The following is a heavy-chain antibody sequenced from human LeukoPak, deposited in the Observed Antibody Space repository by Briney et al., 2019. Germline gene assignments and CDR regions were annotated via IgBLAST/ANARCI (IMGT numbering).Heavy chain of an antibody. CDR3: AKAHIAAAGTDFDY. V-gene: IGHV3-23*01. J-gene: IGHJ4*02. CDR1: GFTFSSYA. Sequence: GWSLRLSCAASGFTFSSYAMSWVRQAPGRGLEWVSAISGSGGSTYYADSVKGRFTISRDNSKNTLYLQMNSLRAEDTAVYYCAKAHIAAAGTDFDYWGQGTLVTVSS. D-gene: IGHD6-13*01. CDR2: ISGSGGST.